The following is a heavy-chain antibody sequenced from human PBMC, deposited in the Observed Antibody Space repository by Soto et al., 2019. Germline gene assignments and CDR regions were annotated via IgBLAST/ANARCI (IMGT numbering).Heavy chain of an antibody. V-gene: IGHV3-30*18. CDR2: ISYDGSNK. CDR3: AKGGSGWYEEDYFDY. J-gene: IGHJ4*02. D-gene: IGHD6-19*01. Sequence: QVQLVKSGGGMVQPGTSLRLSCAASGFTFSSYGMHWVRQPPGKGLEWVAVISYDGSNKFYADSVKGRFTVSRDSYKNTLFLQMNNLRPEDTAVYYCAKGGSGWYEEDYFDYWGQGTLVTVSS. CDR1: GFTFSSYG.